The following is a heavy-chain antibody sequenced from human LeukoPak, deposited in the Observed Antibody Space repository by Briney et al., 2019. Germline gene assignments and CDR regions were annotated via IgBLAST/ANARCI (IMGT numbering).Heavy chain of an antibody. Sequence: AGGSLRLSCAASGFTFSSYGMSWVRQAPGKGLEWVSPISGSGGSTYYADSVKGRFTISRDNAKNSLYLQMNSLRAEDTAVYYCARVSYYYYMDVWGKGTTVTVSS. CDR2: ISGSGGST. J-gene: IGHJ6*03. V-gene: IGHV3-23*01. CDR3: ARVSYYYYMDV. CDR1: GFTFSSYG.